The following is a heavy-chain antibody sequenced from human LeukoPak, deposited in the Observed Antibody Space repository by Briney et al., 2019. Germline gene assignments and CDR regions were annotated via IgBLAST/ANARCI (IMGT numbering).Heavy chain of an antibody. D-gene: IGHD5-12*01. CDR2: INHSGST. CDR3: ARWLLSGYFDL. V-gene: IGHV4-34*01. Sequence: SETLSLTRAVYGGSFSGYYWSWIRQPPGKGLEWIGEINHSGSTNYNPSLKSRVTISVDTSKNQFSLKLSSVTAADTAVYYCARWLLSGYFDLWGRGTLVTVSS. CDR1: GGSFSGYY. J-gene: IGHJ2*01.